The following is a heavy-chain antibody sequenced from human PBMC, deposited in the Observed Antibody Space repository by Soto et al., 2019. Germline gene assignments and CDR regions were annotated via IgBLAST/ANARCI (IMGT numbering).Heavy chain of an antibody. Sequence: ASVKVSCKASGYTFTGYYMHWVRQAPGQGLEWMGWISPNSGGTNYAQKFQGRVSMTRNTSITTAYMELSSLRSEDTAVYYCATSPPRVERSGYAGGWFDPWGQGTLVTVSS. D-gene: IGHD5-12*01. CDR3: ATSPPRVERSGYAGGWFDP. CDR1: GYTFTGYY. J-gene: IGHJ5*02. V-gene: IGHV1-2*02. CDR2: ISPNSGGT.